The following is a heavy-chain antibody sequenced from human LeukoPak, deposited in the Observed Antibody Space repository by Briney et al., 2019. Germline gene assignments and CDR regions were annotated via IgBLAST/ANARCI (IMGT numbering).Heavy chain of an antibody. CDR3: AKGEVAVAGTVDY. V-gene: IGHV3-74*01. CDR2: IKSDGST. CDR1: GFTFSSYW. J-gene: IGHJ4*02. D-gene: IGHD6-19*01. Sequence: GGSLRLSCAASGFTFSSYWMHWVRQTPGKGLVWVSRIKSDGSTIYADSVKGRFTISRDNAKNSLYLQMNSLRAEAMALYYCAKGEVAVAGTVDYWGQGTLVTVSS.